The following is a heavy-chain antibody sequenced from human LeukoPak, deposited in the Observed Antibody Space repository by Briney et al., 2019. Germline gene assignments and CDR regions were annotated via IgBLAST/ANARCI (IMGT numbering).Heavy chain of an antibody. J-gene: IGHJ4*02. CDR2: IYYSGST. Sequence: SETLSLTCTVSGVSISSSSYYWGWIRQPPGKGLEWIGSIYYSGSTYYNPSLKSRVTISVDTSKNQFSLKLSSVTAADTAVYYCARTCNYDFWSGYYYFDYWGQGTLVTVSS. CDR1: GVSISSSSYY. D-gene: IGHD3-3*01. V-gene: IGHV4-39*01. CDR3: ARTCNYDFWSGYYYFDY.